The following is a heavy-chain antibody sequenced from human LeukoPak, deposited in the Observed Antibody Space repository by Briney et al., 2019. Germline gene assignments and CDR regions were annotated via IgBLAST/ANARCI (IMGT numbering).Heavy chain of an antibody. J-gene: IGHJ6*03. CDR2: ISYDGSNK. CDR1: GFTFSSYA. Sequence: GRSLRLSCAASGFTFSSYAMHWVRQAPGKGLEWVAVISYDGSNKYYADSVKGRFTISRDNSKNTLYLQMNSLRAEDTAVYYCARGGYSYGTYYYYYYYMDVWGKGTTVTVSS. D-gene: IGHD5-18*01. V-gene: IGHV3-30*04. CDR3: ARGGYSYGTYYYYYYYMDV.